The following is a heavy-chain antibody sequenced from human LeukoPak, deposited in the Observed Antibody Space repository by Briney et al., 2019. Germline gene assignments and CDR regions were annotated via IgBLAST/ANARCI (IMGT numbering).Heavy chain of an antibody. V-gene: IGHV3-74*01. CDR3: ARDEYYDFWSGYYTAKYYFDY. CDR2: INSDGSST. D-gene: IGHD3-3*01. Sequence: GGSLRLSCAASGFTFSSYWMHWVRQAPGKGLVWVSRINSDGSSTSYADSVKGRFTISRDNAKNTLYLQMNSLRAEDTAVYYCARDEYYDFWSGYYTAKYYFDYWGQGTLVTVSS. CDR1: GFTFSSYW. J-gene: IGHJ4*02.